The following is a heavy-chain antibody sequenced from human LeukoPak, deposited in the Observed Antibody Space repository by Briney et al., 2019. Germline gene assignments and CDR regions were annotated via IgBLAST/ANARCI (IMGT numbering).Heavy chain of an antibody. D-gene: IGHD4-17*01. J-gene: IGHJ4*02. CDR2: IIPILGIA. CDR3: ARDYLSRATVTTD. CDR1: GGTFSSYA. V-gene: IGHV1-69*04. Sequence: SVEVSCKASGGTFSSYAISWVRQAPGQGLEWMGRIIPILGIANYAQKFQGRVTITADKSTSTAYMELGSLRSEDTAVYCCARDYLSRATVTTDWGQGTLVTVSS.